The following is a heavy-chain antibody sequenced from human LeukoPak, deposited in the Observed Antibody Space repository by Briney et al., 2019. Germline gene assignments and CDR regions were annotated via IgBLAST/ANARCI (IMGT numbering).Heavy chain of an antibody. V-gene: IGHV3-30*03. CDR1: GFTFSSYG. CDR3: ARSGRGVDSFYFYMDV. CDR2: ISYDGSNK. D-gene: IGHD3-10*01. J-gene: IGHJ6*03. Sequence: GGSLRFSCAAPGFTFSSYGMHWVRKAPGKGLEWVAVISYDGSNKYYADSVKGRFTISRDNAKNSLYLQMNSLRAEDTAVYYCARSGRGVDSFYFYMDVWGKGTTVTVSS.